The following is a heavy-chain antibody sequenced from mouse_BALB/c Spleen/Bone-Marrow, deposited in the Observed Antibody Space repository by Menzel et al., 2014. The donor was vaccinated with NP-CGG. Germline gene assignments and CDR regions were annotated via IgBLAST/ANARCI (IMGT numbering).Heavy chain of an antibody. CDR1: GFTFSSYG. V-gene: IGHV5-6-3*01. CDR2: INSNGGST. J-gene: IGHJ4*01. CDR3: ARDYYGSSYAMDY. Sequence: DVQLVESGGGLVQPGGSLKLSCAASGFTFSSYGMSWVRQTPDKRLELVATINSNGGSTYYPDSVKGRFTISRDNAKNTLYLQMSSLKSEDTAMYYCARDYYGSSYAMDYWVKEPQSPSPQ. D-gene: IGHD1-1*01.